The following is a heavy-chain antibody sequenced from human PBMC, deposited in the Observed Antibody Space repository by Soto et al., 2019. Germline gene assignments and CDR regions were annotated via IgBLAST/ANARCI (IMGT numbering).Heavy chain of an antibody. J-gene: IGHJ5*02. D-gene: IGHD2-21*02. CDR1: GGSISSSSYY. Sequence: SETLSLTCTVSGGSISSSSYYWGWLRQPPGKGLEWIGSIYYSGSTYYNPSLKSRVTISVDTSKNQFSLKLSSVTAADTAVYYCARQTRTAIQGLWFDPWGQGTLVTVSS. CDR2: IYYSGST. V-gene: IGHV4-39*01. CDR3: ARQTRTAIQGLWFDP.